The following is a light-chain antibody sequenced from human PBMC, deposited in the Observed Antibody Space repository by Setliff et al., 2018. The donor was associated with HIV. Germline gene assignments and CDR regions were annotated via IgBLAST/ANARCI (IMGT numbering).Light chain of an antibody. Sequence: QSALSQPSSASGTPGQRVTISCSGTNSNIGSNNVYWYQQLPGTAPTLVVYGNNQRPSGAPDRFSGSKSGTSASLAISGLQSQDEADYYCAAWDDSLNGHWVFGGGTKVTVL. CDR1: NSNIGSNN. J-gene: IGLJ3*02. CDR3: AAWDDSLNGHWV. V-gene: IGLV1-44*01. CDR2: GNN.